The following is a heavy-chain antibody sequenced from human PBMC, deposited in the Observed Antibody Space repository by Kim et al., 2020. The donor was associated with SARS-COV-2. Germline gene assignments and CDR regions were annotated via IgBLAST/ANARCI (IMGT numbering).Heavy chain of an antibody. CDR3: AGGIGWLTDH. V-gene: IGHV3-7*05. CDR1: GFTFRNYW. Sequence: GGSLRLSCVASGFTFRNYWMNWVRQAPGKGLEWVANIKQDGSEKNYVDSMKGRLTISRDNAKNSLFLQMNNLRADDTAVYYCAGGIGWLTDHWGQGTLVTVSS. D-gene: IGHD6-19*01. CDR2: IKQDGSEK. J-gene: IGHJ4*02.